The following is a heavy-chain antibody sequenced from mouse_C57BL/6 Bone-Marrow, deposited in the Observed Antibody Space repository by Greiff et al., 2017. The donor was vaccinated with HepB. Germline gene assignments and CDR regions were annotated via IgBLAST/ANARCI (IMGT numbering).Heavy chain of an antibody. CDR2: SRNKANDYTT. V-gene: IGHV7-1*01. CDR3: ARDGNYWYFDV. CDR1: GFTFSDFY. Sequence: EVQLVESGGGLVQSGRSLRLSCATSGFTFSDFYMEWVRQAPGKGLEWIAASRNKANDYTTEYSASVKCRFIVSRDTSQSILYLQMNALRAEDTAIYYCARDGNYWYFDVWGTGTTVTVSS. J-gene: IGHJ1*03.